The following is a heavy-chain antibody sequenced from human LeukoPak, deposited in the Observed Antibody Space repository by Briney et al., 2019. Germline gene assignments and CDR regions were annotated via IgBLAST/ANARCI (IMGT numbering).Heavy chain of an antibody. V-gene: IGHV3-23*01. CDR2: ISGSGGST. CDR1: GFTFSSYA. Sequence: PGGSLRLSCAASGFTFSSYAISWVRQAPGKGLEWVSAISGSGGSTYYADSVKGRFTISRDNSKNTLYLRMNSLRAEDTAVYYCAKDPPSYMTTVVSPTLSVYWGQGTLVTVSS. D-gene: IGHD4-23*01. J-gene: IGHJ4*02. CDR3: AKDPPSYMTTVVSPTLSVY.